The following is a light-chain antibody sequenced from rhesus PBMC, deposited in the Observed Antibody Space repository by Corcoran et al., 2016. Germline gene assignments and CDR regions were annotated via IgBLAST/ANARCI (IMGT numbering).Light chain of an antibody. CDR1: QGISSY. CDR2: YAN. Sequence: DIQMSQSPSSLSASVGDRVTITCRASQGISSYLNWYQQKPGTAPKLLIYYANSLASGVPSRFSGSGSGTEFTLTISSLQPEDCATYYCQQGNSNPPWTFGQGTKVEIK. V-gene: IGKV1-32*02. CDR3: QQGNSNPPWT. J-gene: IGKJ1*01.